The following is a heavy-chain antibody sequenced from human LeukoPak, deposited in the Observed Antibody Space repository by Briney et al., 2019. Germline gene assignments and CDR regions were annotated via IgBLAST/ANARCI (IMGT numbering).Heavy chain of an antibody. D-gene: IGHD3-22*01. V-gene: IGHV4-31*03. CDR1: GGAFSSGDEF. Sequence: SQTLSLTCTVSGGAFSSGDEFGNWIRQSPGKGLEWIGSIHPSGRLYNNPSLESRVTISIDTSKNQFSLNLNSVTAADTAVYFCSRGLDSRKLGYWGQGTLVTVSS. J-gene: IGHJ4*02. CDR3: SRGLDSRKLGY. CDR2: IHPSGRL.